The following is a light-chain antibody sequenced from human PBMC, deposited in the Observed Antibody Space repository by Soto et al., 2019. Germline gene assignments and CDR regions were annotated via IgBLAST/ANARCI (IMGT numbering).Light chain of an antibody. V-gene: IGKV1-5*03. CDR2: KAS. Sequence: DIPVTLCSSTLAGYLRYRFTITFRASQTISSWLAWYQQKPGKAPKLLIYKASSLESGVPSRFSGSGSGTEFTLTISRLQTDDFGTYYCQEYTSYCPFAQG. CDR3: QEYTSYCP. CDR1: QTISSW. J-gene: IGKJ1*01.